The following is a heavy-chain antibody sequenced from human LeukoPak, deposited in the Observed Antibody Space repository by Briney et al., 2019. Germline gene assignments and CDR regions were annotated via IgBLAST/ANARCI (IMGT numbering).Heavy chain of an antibody. J-gene: IGHJ4*02. CDR1: GYIFTNYA. CDR2: INTNTGNP. CDR3: ARHDNGVSLDC. V-gene: IGHV7-4-1*02. D-gene: IGHD2-8*01. Sequence: ASVKVSCKASGYIFTNYAMNWVRQAPGQGFQWMGWINTNTGNPTYGQGFTGRFVFPLDTSVSTAYLEISSLKAEDTAVYYCARHDNGVSLDCWGQGTLVTVSS.